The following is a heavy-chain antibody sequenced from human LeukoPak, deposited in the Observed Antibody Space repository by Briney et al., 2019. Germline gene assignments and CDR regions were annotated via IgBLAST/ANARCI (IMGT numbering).Heavy chain of an antibody. CDR3: ARSWRREMAFDY. CDR1: GFTFSSYA. D-gene: IGHD5-24*01. Sequence: GGSLRLSCAASGFTFSSYAMHWVRQAPGKGLEWVAVISYVGSNKYYADSVKGRFTISRDNSKNTLYLQMNSLRAEDTAVYYCARSWRREMAFDYWGQGTLVTVSS. J-gene: IGHJ4*02. CDR2: ISYVGSNK. V-gene: IGHV3-30-3*01.